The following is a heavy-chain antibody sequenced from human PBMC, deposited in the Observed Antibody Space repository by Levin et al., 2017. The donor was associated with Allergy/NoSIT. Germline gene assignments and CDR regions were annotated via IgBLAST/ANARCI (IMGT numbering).Heavy chain of an antibody. V-gene: IGHV4-34*01. Sequence: SETLSLTCAVYGGSFSGYSWGWIRQTPGKGLAWIGEINNSGRAKYNPSLRSRVTISIDTSKNQFSLRLTSVTDADTAVYYCARGGAAWGYGMDVWGQGTTVTVSS. CDR1: GGSFSGYS. CDR2: INNSGRA. CDR3: ARGGAAWGYGMDV. D-gene: IGHD6-13*01. J-gene: IGHJ6*02.